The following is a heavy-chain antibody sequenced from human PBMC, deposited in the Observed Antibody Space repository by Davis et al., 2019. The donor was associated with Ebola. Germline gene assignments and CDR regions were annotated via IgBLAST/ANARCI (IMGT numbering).Heavy chain of an antibody. V-gene: IGHV1-3*01. D-gene: IGHD4-11*01. CDR2: INAGNGNT. Sequence: ASVKVSCKASGYSFTDYAMHWVRQAPGQRPEWMGWINAGNGNTKYSQKFQGRVTISRDTSASTAYMELRNLRSDDTAVYFCAREGVIPTGAESWGQGSLVTVSS. CDR1: GYSFTDYA. CDR3: AREGVIPTGAES. J-gene: IGHJ5*02.